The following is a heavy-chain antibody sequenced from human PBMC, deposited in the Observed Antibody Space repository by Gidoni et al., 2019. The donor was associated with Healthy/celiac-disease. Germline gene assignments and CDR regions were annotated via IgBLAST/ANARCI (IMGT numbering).Heavy chain of an antibody. Sequence: GLTFSSYGMHWVRQAPGKGLEWVAVISYDGSNKYYADSVKGRFTISRDNSKNTLYLQMNSLRAEDTAVYYCAKEGYSYGYFDYWGQGTLVTVSS. V-gene: IGHV3-30*18. CDR1: GLTFSSYG. CDR3: AKEGYSYGYFDY. D-gene: IGHD5-18*01. J-gene: IGHJ4*02. CDR2: ISYDGSNK.